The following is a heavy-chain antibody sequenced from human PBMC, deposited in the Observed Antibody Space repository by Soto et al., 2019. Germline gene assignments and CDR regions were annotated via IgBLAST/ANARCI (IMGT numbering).Heavy chain of an antibody. D-gene: IGHD5-18*01. CDR3: ARAMDTAMASKDNWFDP. V-gene: IGHV3-30-3*01. J-gene: IGHJ5*02. Sequence: QVQLVESGGGVVQPGRSLRLSCAASGFTFRSYAMHWVRQAPGKGLEWVAVISYDENNRYYTDSVKGRFTISRDNSKNXXYLQVNSLRAEDTAVYYCARAMDTAMASKDNWFDPWGQGTLVTVSS. CDR2: ISYDENNR. CDR1: GFTFRSYA.